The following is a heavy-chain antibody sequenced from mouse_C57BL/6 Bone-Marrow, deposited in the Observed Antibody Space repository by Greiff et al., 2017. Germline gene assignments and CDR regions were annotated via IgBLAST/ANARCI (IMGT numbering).Heavy chain of an antibody. D-gene: IGHD1-1*02. CDR2: ISNLAYSI. CDR3: ARHVRWCLDY. V-gene: IGHV5-15*01. Sequence: DVHLVESGGGLVQPGGSLKLSCAASGFTFSDYGMAWVRQAPRKGPEWVAFISNLAYSIYYADTVTGRFTISRENAKNTLYLEMSSLRSEDTAMYYCARHVRWCLDYWGQGTTLTVSS. J-gene: IGHJ2*01. CDR1: GFTFSDYG.